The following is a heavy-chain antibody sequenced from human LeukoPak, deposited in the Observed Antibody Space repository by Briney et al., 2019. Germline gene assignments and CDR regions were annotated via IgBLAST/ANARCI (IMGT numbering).Heavy chain of an antibody. CDR1: GFTFSSYA. CDR2: NYSGGST. CDR3: ARDLLEWYFDY. V-gene: IGHV3-66*01. Sequence: PGGSLRLSCAASGFTFSSYAMYWVRQAPGKGLEWVSVNYSGGSTYYADSVKGRFTISRDNSKNTLYLQMNSLRAEDTAVYYCARDLLEWYFDYWGQGTLVTVSS. J-gene: IGHJ4*02. D-gene: IGHD3-3*01.